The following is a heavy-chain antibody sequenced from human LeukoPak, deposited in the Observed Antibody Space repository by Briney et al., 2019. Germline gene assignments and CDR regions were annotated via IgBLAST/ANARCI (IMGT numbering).Heavy chain of an antibody. CDR3: ARALAAAGTAFDY. V-gene: IGHV3-33*01. D-gene: IGHD6-13*01. CDR1: GFTFSSYG. CDR2: IWYDGSNK. Sequence: GGSLRLSCAASGFTFSSYGMHWVRQAPGKGLEWVAVIWYDGSNKYYADSVEGRFTISRDNSKNTLYLQMNSLRAEDTAVYYCARALAAAGTAFDYWGQGTLVTVSS. J-gene: IGHJ4*02.